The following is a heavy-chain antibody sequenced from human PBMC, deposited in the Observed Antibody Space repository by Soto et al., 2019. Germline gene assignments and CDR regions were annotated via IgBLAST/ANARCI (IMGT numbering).Heavy chain of an antibody. CDR2: IIPIFGTA. D-gene: IGHD5-18*01. Sequence: GASVKVSCKASGGTFSSYAISWVRQAPGQGLEWMGGIIPIFGTANYAQKFQGRVTITADESTSTAYMELSSLRSEDTAVYYCARDRGSYGSHYYYYGMAVWGQGTTVTVSS. V-gene: IGHV1-69*13. CDR1: GGTFSSYA. CDR3: ARDRGSYGSHYYYYGMAV. J-gene: IGHJ6*02.